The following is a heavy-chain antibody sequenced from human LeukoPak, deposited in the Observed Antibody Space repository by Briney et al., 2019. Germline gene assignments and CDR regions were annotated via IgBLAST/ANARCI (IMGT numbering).Heavy chain of an antibody. CDR3: AREDSELLWFGELRSYYYMDV. V-gene: IGHV1-18*01. J-gene: IGHJ6*03. Sequence: ASVKVSCKASGYTFTSYGISWVRQAPGQGLEWTGWISAYNGNTNYAQKLQGRVTMTTDTSTSTAYMELRSLRSDDTAVYYCAREDSELLWFGELRSYYYMDVWGRGTTVTISS. CDR2: ISAYNGNT. CDR1: GYTFTSYG. D-gene: IGHD3-10*01.